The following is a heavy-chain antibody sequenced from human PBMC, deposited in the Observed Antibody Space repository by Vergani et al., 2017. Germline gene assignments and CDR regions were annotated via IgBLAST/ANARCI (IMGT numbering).Heavy chain of an antibody. CDR1: GFTFSNFC. CDR3: AEYLSDFTDGLPDS. V-gene: IGHV3-30*02. D-gene: IGHD2-21*02. Sequence: QVQLVESAGGVVQPGGSLRLSCAASGFTFSNFCMHWIRQAPGKGLEWLAYIGKDGINTRYRDAVKGRFTVSRDKSKDILYRQMDSLRSEDTALYYCAEYLSDFTDGLPDSWGPGTLVIFSS. CDR2: IGKDGINT. J-gene: IGHJ4*02.